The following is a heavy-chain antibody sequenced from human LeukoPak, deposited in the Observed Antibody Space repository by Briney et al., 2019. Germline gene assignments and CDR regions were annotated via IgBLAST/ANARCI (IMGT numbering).Heavy chain of an antibody. CDR3: AREMDDFWSGTFDY. CDR2: IIPSCGAG. Sequence: AAVKLCCKAAGGAFSSYAISWGRQGPGPGLGLMGGIIPSCGAGNYAQKFQGRVTITTDESTSTPYMELSSLRSEDTAVYSCAREMDDFWSGTFDYWGQGTLVTVSS. CDR1: GGAFSSYA. J-gene: IGHJ4*02. V-gene: IGHV1-69*05. D-gene: IGHD3-3*01.